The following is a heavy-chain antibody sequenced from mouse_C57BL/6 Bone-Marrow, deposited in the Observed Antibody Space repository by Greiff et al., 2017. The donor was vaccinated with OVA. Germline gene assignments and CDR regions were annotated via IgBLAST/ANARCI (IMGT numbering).Heavy chain of an antibody. V-gene: IGHV5-6*02. J-gene: IGHJ4*01. CDR2: ISSGGSYT. Sequence: DVKLVESGGDLVKPGGSLKLSCAASGFTFSSYGMSWVRQTPDKRLEWVATISSGGSYTYYPDSVKGRFTISRDNAKNTLYLQMSSLKSEDTAMYYCARLGRGVDYWGQGTSVTVSS. CDR3: ARLGRGVDY. CDR1: GFTFSSYG. D-gene: IGHD4-1*01.